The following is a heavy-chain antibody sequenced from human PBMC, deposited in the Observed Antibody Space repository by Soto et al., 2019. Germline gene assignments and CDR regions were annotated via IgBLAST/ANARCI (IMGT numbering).Heavy chain of an antibody. D-gene: IGHD2-2*01. CDR2: FDPEDGET. CDR3: SSSAVQLLSGFVSFDI. Sequence: ASVKVSCKVSGYTLTELSMHWVRQAPGKGLEWMGGFDPEDGETTYAQKFQARVTMTEATSTDTAYMELSGLRSEDTAVYYCSSSAVQLLSGFVSFDIWGQGTMVTVSS. CDR1: GYTLTELS. V-gene: IGHV1-24*01. J-gene: IGHJ3*02.